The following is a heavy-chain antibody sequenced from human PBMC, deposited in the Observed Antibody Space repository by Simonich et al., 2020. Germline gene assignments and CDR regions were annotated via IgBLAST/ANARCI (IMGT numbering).Heavy chain of an antibody. D-gene: IGHD2-15*01. V-gene: IGHV3-33*01. CDR3: ARDRYCSGGSCYYFDY. CDR2: IWYDGSNK. Sequence: QVQLVESGGGVVQPGRSLRLSCAASGFTFSSYGMHWVRKAPGKGLEWVAVIWYDGSNKYYADSGKGRITLSSDNSKNTLYLQMNSLRAEDTAVYYCARDRYCSGGSCYYFDYWGQGTLVTVSS. CDR1: GFTFSSYG. J-gene: IGHJ4*02.